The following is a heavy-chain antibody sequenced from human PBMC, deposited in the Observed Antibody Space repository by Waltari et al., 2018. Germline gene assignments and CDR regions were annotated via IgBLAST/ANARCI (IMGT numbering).Heavy chain of an antibody. CDR1: GFVFSAYG. J-gene: IGHJ6*02. CDR3: AREENYYYAMDV. V-gene: IGHV3-74*01. Sequence: EVQLVESGGGLVQPGGPLSLSCTASGFVFSAYGMHWVRQVPGEGLVCVSRINGDGSGTTYADSVKGRFTITRDNARNTLYLEINSVRTEDTGVYYCAREENYYYAMDVWGQGTAVTVSS. CDR2: INGDGSGT.